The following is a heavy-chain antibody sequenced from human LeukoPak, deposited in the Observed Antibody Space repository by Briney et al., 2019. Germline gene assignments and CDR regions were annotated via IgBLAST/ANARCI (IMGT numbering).Heavy chain of an antibody. V-gene: IGHV4-61*02. Sequence: SETLSLTCTVSGGSICSDRYYWSWTRQPAGTGLEWIGRIYTSGSTNYNPSLKSRVTISIDTSRNQFSLKLSSVTAADTAVYYCATYHFRGDTSHYFDYWGQGTLVTVSS. D-gene: IGHD3-10*02. CDR3: ATYHFRGDTSHYFDY. CDR2: IYTSGST. CDR1: GGSICSDRYY. J-gene: IGHJ4*02.